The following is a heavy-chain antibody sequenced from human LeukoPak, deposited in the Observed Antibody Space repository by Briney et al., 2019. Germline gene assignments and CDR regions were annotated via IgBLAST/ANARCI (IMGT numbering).Heavy chain of an antibody. Sequence: SETLSLICTVSGGSISSSSYYWGWIRQPPGKGLEWIGSIYYSGSTYYNPSLKSRVTISVDTSKNQFSLKLSSVTAADTAVYYCARVARIAAAGTGYYYYYYMDVWGKGTTVTVSS. CDR3: ARVARIAAAGTGYYYYYYMDV. CDR1: GGSISSSSYY. J-gene: IGHJ6*03. CDR2: IYYSGST. V-gene: IGHV4-39*07. D-gene: IGHD6-13*01.